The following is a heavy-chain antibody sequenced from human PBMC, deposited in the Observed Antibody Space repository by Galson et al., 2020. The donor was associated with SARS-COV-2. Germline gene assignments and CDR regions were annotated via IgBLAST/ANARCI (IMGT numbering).Heavy chain of an antibody. CDR1: GGSFSGYY. Sequence: SETLSLTCAVYGGSFSGYYWSWIRQPPGKGLEWIGEINHSGSTNYNPSLKSRVTISVDTFKNQFSLKLSSVTAADTAVYYCARGGNWEDYYYYYYMDVWGKGTTVTVSS. V-gene: IGHV4-34*01. J-gene: IGHJ6*03. CDR3: ARGGNWEDYYYYYYMDV. D-gene: IGHD1-1*01. CDR2: INHSGST.